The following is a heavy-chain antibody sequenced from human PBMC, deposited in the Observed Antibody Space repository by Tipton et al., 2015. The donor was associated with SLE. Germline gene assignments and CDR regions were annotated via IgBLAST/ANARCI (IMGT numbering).Heavy chain of an antibody. CDR3: ARPSSTGWYAAFDI. Sequence: TLSLTCTVSGGSISSSSYYWGWIRQPPGKGLEWIGSIYYSGSTYYNPSLKSRVTISVDTSKNQFSLKLSSVTAADTAVYYCARPSSTGWYAAFDIWGQGTMVTVSS. D-gene: IGHD6-13*01. V-gene: IGHV4-39*01. CDR1: GGSISSSSYY. J-gene: IGHJ3*02. CDR2: IYYSGST.